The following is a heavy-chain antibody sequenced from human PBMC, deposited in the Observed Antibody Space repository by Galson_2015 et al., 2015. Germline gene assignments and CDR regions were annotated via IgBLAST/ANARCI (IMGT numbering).Heavy chain of an antibody. CDR3: ARDRLVLDYYYGMDV. J-gene: IGHJ6*02. D-gene: IGHD6-19*01. CDR2: IYSGGSR. Sequence: SLRLSCAASGFTVSSNYMSWVRQAAGKGLEWVSVIYSGGSRYYADSVKGRFTISRDNSKNTLYLQTNSLRAEDTAVYYCARDRLVLDYYYGMDVWGQGTTVTVSS. CDR1: GFTVSSNY. V-gene: IGHV3-53*05.